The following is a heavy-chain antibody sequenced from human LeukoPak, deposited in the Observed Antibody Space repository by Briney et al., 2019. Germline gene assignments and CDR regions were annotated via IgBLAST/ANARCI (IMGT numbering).Heavy chain of an antibody. CDR2: IYSGGST. Sequence: GGSLRLSCAASGFTVSSYYMSWVRQAPGRGLEWVSVIYSGGSTYYADSVKGRFTISRDNSKNTLFLQMNSLRAGDTAVYYCARGTVTMVDYWGQGTLVTVSS. V-gene: IGHV3-66*01. CDR1: GFTVSSYY. J-gene: IGHJ4*02. CDR3: ARGTVTMVDY. D-gene: IGHD3-10*01.